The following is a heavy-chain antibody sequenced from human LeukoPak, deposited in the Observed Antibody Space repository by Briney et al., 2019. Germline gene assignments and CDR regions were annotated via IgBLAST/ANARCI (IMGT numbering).Heavy chain of an antibody. CDR2: IYYSGST. V-gene: IGHV4-39*07. Sequence: SETLSLTCTVSGGSISSSSYYWGWIRQPPGKGLEWIGSIYYSGSTYYNPSLKSRVTISVDTSKNQFSLKLSSVTAADTAVYYCARGKGYYDFWSGYWDYYYYMDVWGKGTTVTVSS. D-gene: IGHD3-3*01. CDR3: ARGKGYYDFWSGYWDYYYYMDV. CDR1: GGSISSSSYY. J-gene: IGHJ6*03.